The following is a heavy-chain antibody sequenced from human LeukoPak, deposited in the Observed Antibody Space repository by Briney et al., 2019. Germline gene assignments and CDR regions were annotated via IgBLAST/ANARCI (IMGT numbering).Heavy chain of an antibody. Sequence: PGRSLRLSCAASGFTFSSYGMHWVRQAPGKGLEWVAGIWYDGSNKYYADSVKGRFTISRDTSKNTLYLQMNSLRAEDTAVYYCARDSCGGDCLDYWGQGTRVTVSS. CDR1: GFTFSSYG. CDR3: ARDSCGGDCLDY. D-gene: IGHD2-21*01. CDR2: IWYDGSNK. V-gene: IGHV3-33*01. J-gene: IGHJ4*02.